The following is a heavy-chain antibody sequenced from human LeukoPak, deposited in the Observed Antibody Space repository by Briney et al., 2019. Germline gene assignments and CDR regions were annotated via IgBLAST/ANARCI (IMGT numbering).Heavy chain of an antibody. D-gene: IGHD3-16*02. CDR1: GYTFTGYY. V-gene: IGHV1-2*06. CDR3: ARDKGGMITFGGVIVTYAFDI. Sequence: GASVKVSCKASGYTFTGYYMHWVRQAPGQGLEWMGRINPNSGGTNYAQKFQGRVTMTRDTSISTAYMELSRLRSDDTAVYYCARDKGGMITFGGVIVTYAFDIWGQGTMVTASS. CDR2: INPNSGGT. J-gene: IGHJ3*02.